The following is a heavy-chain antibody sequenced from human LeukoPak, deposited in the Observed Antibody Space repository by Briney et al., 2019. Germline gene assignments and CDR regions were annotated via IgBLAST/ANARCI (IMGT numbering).Heavy chain of an antibody. V-gene: IGHV4-39*01. Sequence: SETLSLTCTVSGGSISNSNYYWGWVRLPPGKGLEWIGTIYYSGNTYYTPSLKSRVTISVDTSKNQFSLRLSSVTAADTAVYFCMRHEEEDGYNAKPFDFWGQGTLVTVSS. CDR2: IYYSGNT. CDR1: GGSISNSNYY. D-gene: IGHD5-24*01. J-gene: IGHJ4*02. CDR3: MRHEEEDGYNAKPFDF.